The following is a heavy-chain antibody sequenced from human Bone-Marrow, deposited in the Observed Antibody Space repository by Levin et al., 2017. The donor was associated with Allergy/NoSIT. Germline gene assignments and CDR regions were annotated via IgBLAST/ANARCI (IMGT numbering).Heavy chain of an antibody. D-gene: IGHD3-3*01. J-gene: IGHJ4*02. V-gene: IGHV3-23*01. CDR1: GFTFSSYA. Sequence: GGSLRLSCAASGFTFSSYAMSWVRQAPGKGLEWVSAISGSGGSTYYADSVKGRFTISRDNSKNTLYLQMNSLRAEDTAVYYCAKDGNIYYDFWSGYWGVYYFDYWGQGTLVTVSS. CDR2: ISGSGGST. CDR3: AKDGNIYYDFWSGYWGVYYFDY.